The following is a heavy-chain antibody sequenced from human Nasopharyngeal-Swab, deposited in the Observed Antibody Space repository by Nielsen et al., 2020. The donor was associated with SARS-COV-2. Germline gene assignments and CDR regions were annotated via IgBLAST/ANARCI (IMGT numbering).Heavy chain of an antibody. CDR1: GFTFSSYA. CDR3: ATSKGDFWSGYYTYYYFDY. CDR2: ISGSGGST. Sequence: GESLKISCAASGFTFSSYAMSWVRQAPGKGLEWVSAISGSGGSTYYADSVKGRFTISRDNSKNTLYLQMSSLRAEDTAVYYCATSKGDFWSGYYTYYYFDYWGQGTLVTVSS. V-gene: IGHV3-23*01. D-gene: IGHD3-3*01. J-gene: IGHJ4*02.